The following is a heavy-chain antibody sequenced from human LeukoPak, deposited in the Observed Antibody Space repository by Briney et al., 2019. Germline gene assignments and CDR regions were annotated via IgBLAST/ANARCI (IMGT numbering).Heavy chain of an antibody. CDR3: ARRHSSSSRDY. D-gene: IGHD6-6*01. CDR1: GFTFNNYW. V-gene: IGHV3-7*01. CDR2: IRQGGSEK. J-gene: IGHJ4*02. Sequence: GGSLRLSCAASGFTFNNYWMSWVRQAPGKGLEWVANIRQGGSEKYYVDSVKGRFTISRDNAKNSLYLQMNSLRAEDTAVYYCARRHSSSSRDYWGQGTLVTVSS.